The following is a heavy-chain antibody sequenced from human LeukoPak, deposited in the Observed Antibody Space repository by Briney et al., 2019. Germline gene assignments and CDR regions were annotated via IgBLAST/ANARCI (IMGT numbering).Heavy chain of an antibody. Sequence: GGSLRLSCAASGFTFSSCWMSWVRQAPGKGLEWVANIRQDGSEKYYVDSVKGRFTISRDNAKNSLYLQMNSLRAEDTAVYYCAELGITMIGGVWGKGTSVTISS. J-gene: IGHJ6*04. CDR3: AELGITMIGGV. CDR1: GFTFSSCW. CDR2: IRQDGSEK. V-gene: IGHV3-7*01. D-gene: IGHD3-10*02.